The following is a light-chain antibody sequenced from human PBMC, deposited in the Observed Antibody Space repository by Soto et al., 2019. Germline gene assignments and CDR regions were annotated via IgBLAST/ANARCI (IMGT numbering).Light chain of an antibody. Sequence: EIVLTQSPGTLSLSPGERATLSCRASQSVSSSYLAWYQQKPGQAPRLLMYGASTRATGIPARFSGGGSGTEFTLTISSLQSEDFAVYYCQQYNNWPPCTFGQGTKVDIK. V-gene: IGKV3-15*01. CDR1: QSVSSSY. J-gene: IGKJ2*02. CDR3: QQYNNWPPCT. CDR2: GAS.